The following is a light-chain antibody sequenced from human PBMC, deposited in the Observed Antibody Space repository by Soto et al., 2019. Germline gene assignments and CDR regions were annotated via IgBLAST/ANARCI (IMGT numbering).Light chain of an antibody. CDR2: GNS. Sequence: QSVLTQPPSVSGATGQRVTISCTGRSSNIGAGYDVHWYQQLLGTAPKLLIYGNSNRPSGVPDRFSGSKSGTSASLAITGLQAEDEADYYCQYYDSSLSAVVFGGGTKLTVL. CDR3: QYYDSSLSAVV. J-gene: IGLJ2*01. CDR1: SSNIGAGYD. V-gene: IGLV1-40*01.